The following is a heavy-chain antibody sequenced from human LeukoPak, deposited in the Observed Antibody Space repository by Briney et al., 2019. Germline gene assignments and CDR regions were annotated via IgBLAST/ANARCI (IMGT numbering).Heavy chain of an antibody. Sequence: AGGSLRLSCAASGFTVSSNYMSWVRQAPGKGLEWVSVIYSGGSTYYADSVKGRFTISRDNSKNTLYLQMNSLRAEDTAVYYCARNYYDSSGYYYVFDYWGQGTLVTVSS. J-gene: IGHJ4*02. D-gene: IGHD3-22*01. V-gene: IGHV3-53*01. CDR3: ARNYYDSSGYYYVFDY. CDR2: IYSGGST. CDR1: GFTVSSNY.